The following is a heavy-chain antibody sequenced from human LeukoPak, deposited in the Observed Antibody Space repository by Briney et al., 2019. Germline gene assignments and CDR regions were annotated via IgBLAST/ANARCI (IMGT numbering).Heavy chain of an antibody. Sequence: SVKVSCKASGGTFSSYAISWVRQAPGQGLEWMGGIIPIFGTANYAQKFQGRVTITADESTSTAYMELSSLRSEDTAVYYCRYYYDSSGYYLEYWGQGTLVTVSS. J-gene: IGHJ4*02. CDR1: GGTFSSYA. D-gene: IGHD3-22*01. CDR3: RYYYDSSGYYLEY. CDR2: IIPIFGTA. V-gene: IGHV1-69*13.